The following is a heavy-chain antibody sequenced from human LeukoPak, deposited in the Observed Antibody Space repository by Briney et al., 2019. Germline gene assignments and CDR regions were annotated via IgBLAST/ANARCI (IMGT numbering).Heavy chain of an antibody. V-gene: IGHV3-30*18. CDR3: AKEGAYGSGSPLGFFGMDV. CDR2: ISNDGSNE. Sequence: GSLRLSCAASGFTFSSYGMHWVRQAPGKGLEWVAVISNDGSNEYYADSAKGRFTISRDNSKNTLYVQVNSLRPEDTAVYYCAKEGAYGSGSPLGFFGMDVWGRGTTVTVSS. D-gene: IGHD3-10*01. J-gene: IGHJ6*04. CDR1: GFTFSSYG.